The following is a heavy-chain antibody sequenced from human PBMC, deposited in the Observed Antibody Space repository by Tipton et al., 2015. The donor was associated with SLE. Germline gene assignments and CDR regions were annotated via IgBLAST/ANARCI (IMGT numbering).Heavy chain of an antibody. CDR3: AKDSSYGATEPTFDY. V-gene: IGHV3-30*02. CDR2: IRYDGSNK. D-gene: IGHD4-17*01. Sequence: GSLRLSCAASGFTFSSYGMHWVRQAPGKGLEWVAFIRYDGSNKYYADSVKGRFTISRDNSKNTLYLQMNSLRAEDTAVYYCAKDSSYGATEPTFDYWGQGTLVTVSS. CDR1: GFTFSSYG. J-gene: IGHJ4*02.